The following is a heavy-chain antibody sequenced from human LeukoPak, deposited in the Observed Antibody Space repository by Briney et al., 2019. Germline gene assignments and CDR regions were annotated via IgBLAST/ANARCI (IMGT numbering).Heavy chain of an antibody. CDR1: GFTFSSYG. CDR2: IWYDGCNK. J-gene: IGHJ6*02. Sequence: GGSLRLSCAASGFTFSSYGMHWVRQAPGKGLEWVAVIWYDGCNKYYADSVKGRFTISRDNSKNTLYLQMNSLRAEDTAVYYCARLGFGDGMDVWGQGTTVTVSS. V-gene: IGHV3-33*01. CDR3: ARLGFGDGMDV. D-gene: IGHD2-15*01.